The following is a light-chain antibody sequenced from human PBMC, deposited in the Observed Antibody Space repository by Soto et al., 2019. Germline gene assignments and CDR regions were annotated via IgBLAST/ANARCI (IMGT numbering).Light chain of an antibody. CDR2: GAS. J-gene: IGKJ5*01. V-gene: IGKV3-20*01. Sequence: EIVLTQSPGTLSLSPGERATLSCRANQSVSSSLAWYQQKPGQAPRLLIFGASSRATGIPDRFSGSGSGTDFTLTISRPEPEDFAVYYCQQYDTSPSITFGQGTRLEIK. CDR3: QQYDTSPSIT. CDR1: QSVSSS.